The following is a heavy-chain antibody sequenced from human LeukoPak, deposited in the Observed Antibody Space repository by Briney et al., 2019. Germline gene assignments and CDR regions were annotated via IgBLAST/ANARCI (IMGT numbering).Heavy chain of an antibody. Sequence: PGRSLRLSCTSSGFSFVDHAMSWGRQAPGKGPEWVGLIISKVFGGTTEYAASVKGRFTISRDDSRSIAYLQMNSLKTEDTAVYYCTRGPIQLWIHNGMDVWGQGTTVTVSS. CDR1: GFSFVDHA. D-gene: IGHD5-18*01. J-gene: IGHJ6*02. CDR3: TRGPIQLWIHNGMDV. CDR2: IISKVFGGTT. V-gene: IGHV3-49*04.